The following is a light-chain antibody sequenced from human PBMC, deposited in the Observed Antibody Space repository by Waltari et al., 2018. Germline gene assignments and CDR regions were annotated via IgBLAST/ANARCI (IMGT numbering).Light chain of an antibody. J-gene: IGLJ3*02. Sequence: SSELTQPPSVSVSPGQTATIACSADALAKQFVYWYQQKPGQAPVLVMFRVTERPSGIPRRFAGSGSGTTVTLTISGVQAEDEADYYCQSADNTGDYVLFGGGTKLTVL. CDR2: RVT. V-gene: IGLV3-25*03. CDR3: QSADNTGDYVL. CDR1: ALAKQF.